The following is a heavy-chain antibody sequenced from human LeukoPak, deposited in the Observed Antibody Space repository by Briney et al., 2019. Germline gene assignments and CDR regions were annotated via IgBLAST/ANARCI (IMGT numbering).Heavy chain of an antibody. CDR1: GFTFSSYA. D-gene: IGHD6-19*01. CDR3: AKDRGQSSGWYP. J-gene: IGHJ5*02. CDR2: ISGSGGST. V-gene: IGHV3-23*01. Sequence: GRSLRLSCAASGFTFSSYAMSWVRQAPGKGLEWVSGISGSGGSTYYADSVKGRFTISRDNSKNTLYLQMNSLRAEDTAVYYCAKDRGQSSGWYPWGQGTLVTVSS.